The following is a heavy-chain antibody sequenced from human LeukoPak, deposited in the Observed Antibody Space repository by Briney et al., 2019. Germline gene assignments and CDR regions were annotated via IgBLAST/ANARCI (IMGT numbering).Heavy chain of an antibody. CDR1: GGSINTYY. Sequence: PSETLSLTCTVSGGSINTYYWSWIRQPAGKGLEWIGRFYLSGETNYNPSLKSRVTVSLDTSKNHFSLKLNSVTAADTAVYYCASRIQGAGNNYWGQGTLVTVSS. CDR3: ASRIQGAGNNY. CDR2: FYLSGET. D-gene: IGHD6-19*01. J-gene: IGHJ4*02. V-gene: IGHV4-4*07.